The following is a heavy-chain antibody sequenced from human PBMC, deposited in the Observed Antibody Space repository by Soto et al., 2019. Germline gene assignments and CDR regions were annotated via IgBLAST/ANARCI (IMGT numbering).Heavy chain of an antibody. V-gene: IGHV4-39*07. CDR3: ARWVNYDFWSGYYNPPCYPYGTDV. Sequence: SQTLSLTYSVSGGSINRSSYFWGWVRQPTEKGLEWIGSIYYSGSTYYNPSLRSRVTISVDTSKNQFSLKLSPVTAAYTAVYYCARWVNYDFWSGYYNPPCYPYGTDVPCPGTTV. D-gene: IGHD3-3*01. J-gene: IGHJ6*02. CDR2: IYYSGST. CDR1: GGSINRSSYF.